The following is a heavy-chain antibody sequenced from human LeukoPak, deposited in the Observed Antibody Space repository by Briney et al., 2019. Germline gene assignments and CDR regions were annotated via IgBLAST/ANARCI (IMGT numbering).Heavy chain of an antibody. V-gene: IGHV3-23*01. J-gene: IGHJ4*02. CDR2: LSPSGASI. CDR1: GFTFGSYA. D-gene: IGHD4-23*01. Sequence: TGGSLRLSCAASGFTFGSYAMSWVRQAPGRGLEWVSSLSPSGASIYYADSVKGRFSISRDNCKNTLYLQMNNLRAEDTALYYCAAGPYGGNTPFDYWGQGTLVTISS. CDR3: AAGPYGGNTPFDY.